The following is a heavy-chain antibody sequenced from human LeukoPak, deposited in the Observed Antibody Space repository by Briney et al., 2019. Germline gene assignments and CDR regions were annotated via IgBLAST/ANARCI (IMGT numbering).Heavy chain of an antibody. J-gene: IGHJ4*02. CDR1: GFTFSSYG. D-gene: IGHD6-13*01. CDR3: ARDGGGYSSSQHDY. Sequence: GGSLRLSCAASGFTFSSYGMHWVRQAPGKGLEWVAVIWYDGSNKYYADSVKGRFTISRDNSKNTLYLQMNSLRAEDTAVYYCARDGGGYSSSQHDYWGQGTLVTVSS. V-gene: IGHV3-33*01. CDR2: IWYDGSNK.